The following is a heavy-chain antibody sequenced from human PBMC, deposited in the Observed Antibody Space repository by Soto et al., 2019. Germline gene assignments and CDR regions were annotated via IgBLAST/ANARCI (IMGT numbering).Heavy chain of an antibody. CDR2: IYWDDDK. V-gene: IGHV2-5*02. Sequence: QITLKESGPTLVKPTQTLTLTCTFSGFSLSTSGVGVGWIRQPPGKALEWLALIYWDDDKRYRPSLKSRRTITKDTSKSHAVLTVTNMDPVDTATYYCAHRGYLGFGYCGQGTLVTVSS. CDR1: GFSLSTSGVG. CDR3: AHRGYLGFGY. J-gene: IGHJ4*02. D-gene: IGHD1-26*01.